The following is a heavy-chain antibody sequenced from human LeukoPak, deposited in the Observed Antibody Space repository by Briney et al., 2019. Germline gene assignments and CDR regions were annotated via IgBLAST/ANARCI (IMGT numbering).Heavy chain of an antibody. V-gene: IGHV1-3*01. J-gene: IGHJ4*02. CDR3: ARDMGYCSGGSCYDFDY. CDR1: GYTFTSYA. CDR2: INAGNGNT. D-gene: IGHD2-15*01. Sequence: ASVKASCKASGYTFTSYAMHWVRQAPGQRLEWMGWINAGNGNTKYSQKFQGRVTITRDTSASTAYMELSSLRSEDTAVYYCARDMGYCSGGSCYDFDYWGQGTLVTVSS.